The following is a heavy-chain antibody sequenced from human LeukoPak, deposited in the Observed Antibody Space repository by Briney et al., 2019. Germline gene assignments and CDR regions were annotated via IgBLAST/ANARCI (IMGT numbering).Heavy chain of an antibody. V-gene: IGHV3-23*01. D-gene: IGHD3-3*01. CDR2: ISGSGGGT. CDR3: AKVGSYDFWSGYDY. Sequence: GGSLRLSCAASGFTFSSYAMSWVRQAPGKGLEWVSAISGSGGGTYYADSVKGRFTISRDNSKNTLYLQMNSLRAEDTAVYYCAKVGSYDFWSGYDYWGQGTLVTVSS. J-gene: IGHJ4*02. CDR1: GFTFSSYA.